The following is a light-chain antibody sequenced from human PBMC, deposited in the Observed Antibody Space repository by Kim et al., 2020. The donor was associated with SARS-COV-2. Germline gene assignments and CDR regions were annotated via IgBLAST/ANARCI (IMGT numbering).Light chain of an antibody. CDR2: EVS. J-gene: IGLJ1*01. Sequence: QSITISCTGTSSDVGTYDLVSWYQQHPGKAPKVMIYEVSKWPSGVSNRFSGSKSGNTASLTISELQAEDEADYYCCSYADTNTYVFGTGTKVTVL. V-gene: IGLV2-23*02. CDR3: CSYADTNTYV. CDR1: SSDVGTYDL.